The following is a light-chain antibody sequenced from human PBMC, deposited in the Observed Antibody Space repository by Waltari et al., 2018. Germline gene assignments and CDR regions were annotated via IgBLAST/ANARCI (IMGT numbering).Light chain of an antibody. CDR1: QSVSR. V-gene: IGKV3-20*01. J-gene: IGKJ1*01. CDR2: DVS. CDR3: QHYVTLPVT. Sequence: EIVLTQSPGTLPLSPGERATLPCRASQSVSRLVWYQQKPGQAPRLLIYDVSTRATGIPDRFSGSGSGTDFSLTISRLESEDFAVYYCQHYVTLPVTFGQGTKVEIK.